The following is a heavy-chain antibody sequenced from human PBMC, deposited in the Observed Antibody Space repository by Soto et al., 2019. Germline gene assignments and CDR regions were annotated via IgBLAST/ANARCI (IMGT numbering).Heavy chain of an antibody. Sequence: QVQLVQSGAEVKKPGASVKVSCKASGYTFTSYGISWVRQAPGQGPEWMGWISAYNGNTNYAQKLQGRVTMTTDTSTSTAYMELRSLRSDDTAVYYCARDSSPYGDYVGFDYWGQGTLVTVSS. CDR1: GYTFTSYG. V-gene: IGHV1-18*01. CDR2: ISAYNGNT. CDR3: ARDSSPYGDYVGFDY. J-gene: IGHJ4*02. D-gene: IGHD4-17*01.